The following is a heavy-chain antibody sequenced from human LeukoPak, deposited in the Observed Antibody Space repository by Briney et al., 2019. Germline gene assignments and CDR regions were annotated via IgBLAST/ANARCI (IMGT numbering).Heavy chain of an antibody. J-gene: IGHJ5*02. CDR3: ARDNRRYYDFWSGYNYNWFDP. Sequence: PSETLSLTCTVSGGSISSYYWSWIRRPPGKGLEWIGYIYYSGSTNYNPSLKSRVTISVDTSKNQFSLKLSSVTAADTAVYYCARDNRRYYDFWSGYNYNWFDPWGQGTLVTVSS. CDR1: GGSISSYY. D-gene: IGHD3-3*01. CDR2: IYYSGST. V-gene: IGHV4-59*01.